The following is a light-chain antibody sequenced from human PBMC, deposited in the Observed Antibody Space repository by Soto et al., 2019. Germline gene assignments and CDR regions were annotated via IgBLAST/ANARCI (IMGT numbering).Light chain of an antibody. J-gene: IGKJ1*01. CDR2: SAS. CDR1: QGIGSG. V-gene: IGKV1-6*02. CDR3: QQYYSYPQT. Sequence: AIQMTQSPSSLSASVGDRVTITCRASQGIGSGLGWYQQRPGKAPKLLIYSASSLQSGVPSRFNGSGSGTDFTLTISSLQPEDFATYYCQQYYSYPQTFGQGTKVEIK.